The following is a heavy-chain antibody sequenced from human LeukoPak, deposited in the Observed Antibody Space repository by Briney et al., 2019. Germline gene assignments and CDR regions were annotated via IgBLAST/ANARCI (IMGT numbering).Heavy chain of an antibody. V-gene: IGHV1-18*04. J-gene: IGHJ3*02. CDR1: GYTFNNYG. CDR2: ISVYSGDR. D-gene: IGHD3-22*01. CDR3: ARSSASPTNSNSYYFETTKKNAFDI. Sequence: PGASVKVSCKASGYTFNNYGISWVRQAPGQGLEWMGWISVYSGDRKYAQKLQGRVTMTADTSTNTAYMELESLYSDDTAEYYCARSSASPTNSNSYYFETTKKNAFDIWGQGTMVTVSS.